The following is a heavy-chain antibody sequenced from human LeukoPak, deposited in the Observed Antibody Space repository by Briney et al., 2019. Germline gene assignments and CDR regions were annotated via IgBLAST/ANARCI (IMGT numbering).Heavy chain of an antibody. D-gene: IGHD3-22*01. CDR2: ISSSSSYI. CDR1: GFTFSSYS. V-gene: IGHV3-21*01. Sequence: GGSLRLSCAASGFTFSSYSMNGVRQAPGKGLEWVSSISSSSSYIYYADSVKGRFTISRDNAKNSLYLQMNSLRAEDTAVYDCARDGNYYDSSARDAFDIWGQGQMVIVSS. CDR3: ARDGNYYDSSARDAFDI. J-gene: IGHJ3*02.